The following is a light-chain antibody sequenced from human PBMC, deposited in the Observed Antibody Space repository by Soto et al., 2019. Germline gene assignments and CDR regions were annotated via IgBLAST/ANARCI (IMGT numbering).Light chain of an antibody. CDR1: QSVSSSQ. J-gene: IGKJ5*01. CDR2: GAS. Sequence: NVVTLSPGTLSLSPGERATLSCSAIQSVSSSQLAWYQQKPGQAPRLLMYGASSRATGIPDRLSGSGSGTDFTLTISRLEPEDFAVYYCQQYGSSPPITFGQGTLLEI. V-gene: IGKV3-20*01. CDR3: QQYGSSPPIT.